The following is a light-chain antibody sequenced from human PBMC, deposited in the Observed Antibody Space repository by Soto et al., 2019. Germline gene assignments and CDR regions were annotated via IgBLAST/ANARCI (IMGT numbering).Light chain of an antibody. Sequence: QSVLTQPPSASGTPGQRVTISCSGGSSNIGTNAVNWYQQLPGTAPKLLIYNNNQRPSGVPDRFSGYKSGTSASLAISGLQSEDEADYSSAAWDDSLTGYVLGTGTKVTVL. V-gene: IGLV1-44*01. J-gene: IGLJ1*01. CDR1: SSNIGTNA. CDR2: NNN. CDR3: AAWDDSLTGYV.